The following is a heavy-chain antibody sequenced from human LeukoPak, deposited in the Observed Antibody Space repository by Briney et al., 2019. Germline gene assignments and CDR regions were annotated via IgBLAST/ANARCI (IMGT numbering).Heavy chain of an antibody. D-gene: IGHD7-27*01. CDR1: GFTFSIYW. CDR3: ARDNNWGFDY. J-gene: IGHJ4*02. Sequence: GGSLRLSCAASGFTFSIYWMSWVRQAPGKGLEWVANINQDGSQKYYVDSVKGRFTISRDNAKNSFFLQMSSLRAEDTAFYYCARDNNWGFDYWGQGALVTVSS. CDR2: INQDGSQK. V-gene: IGHV3-7*01.